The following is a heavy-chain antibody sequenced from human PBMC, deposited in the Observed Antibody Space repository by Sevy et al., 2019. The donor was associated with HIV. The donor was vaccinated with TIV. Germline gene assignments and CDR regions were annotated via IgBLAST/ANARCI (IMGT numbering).Heavy chain of an antibody. CDR3: VREGLGGFSYSLDC. CDR2: MKEDGSEK. V-gene: IGHV3-7*01. J-gene: IGHJ4*02. D-gene: IGHD5-18*01. CDR1: GFTFSSYW. Sequence: GGSPRLSCAASGFTFSSYWMSWVRQAPGKGLEWVATMKEDGSEKYYVDSVKGRFTISRDNAKNSLYVQMNSLRAEDTAVYYCVREGLGGFSYSLDCWGQRTLVTVSS.